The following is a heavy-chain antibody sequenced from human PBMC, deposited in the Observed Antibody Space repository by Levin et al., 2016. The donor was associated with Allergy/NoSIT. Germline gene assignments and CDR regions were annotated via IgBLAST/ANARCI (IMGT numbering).Heavy chain of an antibody. V-gene: IGHV3-23*01. CDR3: VRDVIVVTATTGGGDDS. D-gene: IGHD1-26*01. Sequence: VRQAPGKGLEWISVVNGNGDRTYYAESVKGRFTISRDNSKNTVYLQMNSLTAEDTAIYYCVRDVIVVTATTGGGDDSWGQGALVTVSS. J-gene: IGHJ5*01. CDR2: VNGNGDRT.